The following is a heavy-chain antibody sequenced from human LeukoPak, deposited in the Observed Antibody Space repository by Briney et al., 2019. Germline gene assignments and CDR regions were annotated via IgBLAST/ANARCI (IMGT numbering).Heavy chain of an antibody. J-gene: IGHJ4*02. Sequence: GGSLRLSCTASGFTFGDYAMSWVRQAPGKGLEWVSSVRASGVGTHYADSVKGRFTISRDNAKMYLQMNSLRTEDTAVYYCAKSLRNGSGWASDYWGQGTLVTVSS. D-gene: IGHD6-19*01. CDR3: AKSLRNGSGWASDY. CDR2: VRASGVGT. CDR1: GFTFGDYA. V-gene: IGHV3-23*01.